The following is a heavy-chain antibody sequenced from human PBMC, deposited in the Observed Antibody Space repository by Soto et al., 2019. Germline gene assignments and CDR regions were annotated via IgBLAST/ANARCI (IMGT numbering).Heavy chain of an antibody. CDR3: AAYNCSSTSCYSDY. CDR1: GYTFTSYG. V-gene: IGHV1-18*04. Sequence: GASVKVSCKASGYTFTSYGISWVRQAPGQGLDWMGWISAYNGNTNYAQKLQGRVTMNTDTSTSTAYMELRSLRSDDTAVYYCAAYNCSSTSCYSDYWGQGTLVTVSS. J-gene: IGHJ4*02. D-gene: IGHD2-2*02. CDR2: ISAYNGNT.